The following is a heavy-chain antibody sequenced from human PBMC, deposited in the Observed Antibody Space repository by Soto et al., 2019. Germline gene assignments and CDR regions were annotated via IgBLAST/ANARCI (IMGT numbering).Heavy chain of an antibody. J-gene: IGHJ4*01. D-gene: IGHD6-19*01. CDR2: ISWNSGSI. CDR3: AKSLRTVAGSFDY. V-gene: IGHV3-9*01. CDR1: GFTFDDYA. Sequence: EVQLVESGGGLVQPGRSLRLSCAASGFTFDDYAMHWVRQAPGKGLEWVSGISWNSGSIGYADSVKGRFTISRDNAKNSLYLQMNSLRAEDTALYYCAKSLRTVAGSFDYWGQGTMVTVSS.